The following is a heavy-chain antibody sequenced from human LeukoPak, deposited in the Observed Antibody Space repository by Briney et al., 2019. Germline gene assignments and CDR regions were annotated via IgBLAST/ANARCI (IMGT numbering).Heavy chain of an antibody. CDR3: ARDPHYYDSSDYYYYFDY. Sequence: GGSLRLSCAASGFTFSSYSMSWVRQAPGKGLEWVSSISGSSSYIFYADSVKGRFTISRDNAKSSLYLQMHSLRADDTAVYYCARDPHYYDSSDYYYYFDYCGQGTLVTVSS. CDR2: ISGSSSYI. J-gene: IGHJ4*02. CDR1: GFTFSSYS. V-gene: IGHV3-21*01. D-gene: IGHD3-22*01.